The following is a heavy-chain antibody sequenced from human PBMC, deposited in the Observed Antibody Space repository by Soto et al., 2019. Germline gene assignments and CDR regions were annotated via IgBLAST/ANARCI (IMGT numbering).Heavy chain of an antibody. V-gene: IGHV3-23*01. Sequence: AGSLRLSCAGSGVTPTPTPLSWVRQAPGKGLEWVTTISGTASRPYYVDSVKGRFYTSRDNSKNTVTLHMTNLTLDDSAVYYCAAFSRYFDHWGQGTRVTVSS. CDR1: GVTPTPTP. CDR2: ISGTASRP. J-gene: IGHJ4*02. CDR3: AAFSRYFDH. D-gene: IGHD3-9*01.